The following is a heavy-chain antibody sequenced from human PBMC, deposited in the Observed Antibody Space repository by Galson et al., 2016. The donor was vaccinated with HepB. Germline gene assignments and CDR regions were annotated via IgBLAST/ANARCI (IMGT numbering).Heavy chain of an antibody. CDR3: VKDPNWEAGC. CDR1: GFTFSNHD. V-gene: IGHV3-23*01. D-gene: IGHD7-27*01. CDR2: INYRGEST. Sequence: SLRLSCAASGFTFSNHDMNWVRQAPGKGLEYISNINYRGESTSYVDSVKGRFTISRDNSRNTLYLQMDNLRAEDTAIYYCVKDPNWEAGCWGGGAPVTVSS. J-gene: IGHJ4*02.